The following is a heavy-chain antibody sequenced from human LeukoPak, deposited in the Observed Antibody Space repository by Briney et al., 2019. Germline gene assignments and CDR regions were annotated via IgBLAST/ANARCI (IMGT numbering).Heavy chain of an antibody. V-gene: IGHV4-59*01. CDR1: GGSISSSY. Sequence: SETLSLTCTVSGGSISSSYWSWIRQPPGKGLEWIGYMYYSGSTNYNPSLKSRVTISVDTSKNQFSLKLSSVTAADTAVYYCARARPDSYGFYYYYYYMDVWGKGTTVTVSS. CDR3: ARARPDSYGFYYYYYYMDV. D-gene: IGHD5-18*01. CDR2: MYYSGST. J-gene: IGHJ6*03.